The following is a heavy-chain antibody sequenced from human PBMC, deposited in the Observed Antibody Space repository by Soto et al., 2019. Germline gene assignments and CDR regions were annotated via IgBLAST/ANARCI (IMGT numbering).Heavy chain of an antibody. J-gene: IGHJ5*01. CDR1: GESLRGYY. V-gene: IGHV4-34*04. D-gene: IGHD2-21*02. Sequence: QVQLQQWGTGLLKPSETLSLHCAVYGESLRGYYWSWIRQTPAMGLEWLGEINHRGTTNHDTSLKCRANISNDPSKNQDSLRLNYVAAADTSVYYCARGYPLSIWSTVMTTSYWVESWGQGTLV. CDR3: ARGYPLSIWSTVMTTSYWVES. CDR2: INHRGTT.